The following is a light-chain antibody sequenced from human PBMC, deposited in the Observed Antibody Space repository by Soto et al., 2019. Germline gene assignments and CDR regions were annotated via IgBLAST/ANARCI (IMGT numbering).Light chain of an antibody. CDR3: QQYDNLPLT. V-gene: IGKV1-33*01. CDR1: QDISNY. CDR2: DAS. J-gene: IGKJ4*01. Sequence: IQMIQSPSSLSASVGDRVTITCQASQDISNYLNWYQQKPGKAPKLLIYDASNLETGVPSRFSGSGSGTDFTFTISSLQPEDIATYYCQQYDNLPLTFGGGNK.